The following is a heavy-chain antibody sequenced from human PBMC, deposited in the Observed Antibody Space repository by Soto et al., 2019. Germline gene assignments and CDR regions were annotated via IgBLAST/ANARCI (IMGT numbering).Heavy chain of an antibody. CDR2: INPSGGST. V-gene: IGHV1-46*01. D-gene: IGHD3-10*01. J-gene: IGHJ6*02. CDR3: ARAQGGSGTRTPKYYYYYGMDV. Sequence: GASVKVSCKASGYTFTSYGISWVRQAPGQGLEWMGIINPSGGSTSYAQKFQGRVTMTRDTSTSTVYMELSSLRSEDTAVYYCARAQGGSGTRTPKYYYYYGMDVWGQGTTVTVSS. CDR1: GYTFTSYG.